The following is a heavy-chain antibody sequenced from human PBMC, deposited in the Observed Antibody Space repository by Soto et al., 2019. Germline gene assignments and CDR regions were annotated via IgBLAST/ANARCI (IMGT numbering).Heavy chain of an antibody. J-gene: IGHJ6*02. Sequence: ASVKVSCKVSGYTLTELSMHWVRQAPGKGLEWMGGFGPEDGETIYAQKFQGRVAMTEDTSTDTAYMELSSLRSEDTAVYYCATLQGGDYYGMDVWGQGTTVTVSS. CDR3: ATLQGGDYYGMDV. CDR2: FGPEDGET. CDR1: GYTLTELS. V-gene: IGHV1-24*01. D-gene: IGHD3-16*01.